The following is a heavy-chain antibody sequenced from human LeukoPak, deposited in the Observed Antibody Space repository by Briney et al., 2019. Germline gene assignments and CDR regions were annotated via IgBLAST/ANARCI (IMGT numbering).Heavy chain of an antibody. CDR3: ATYLRSGPFDI. J-gene: IGHJ3*02. V-gene: IGHV3-23*01. CDR2: IGVTGVNT. CDR1: GFTFSSYA. Sequence: GGSLRLSCAASGFTFSSYAMSWVRQAPGKGLEWVSTIGVTGVNTYYAASVKGRFTISRDNSKNTLYLHLNSLRAEDTAIYYCATYLRSGPFDIWGQGTMVTVSS. D-gene: IGHD3-3*01.